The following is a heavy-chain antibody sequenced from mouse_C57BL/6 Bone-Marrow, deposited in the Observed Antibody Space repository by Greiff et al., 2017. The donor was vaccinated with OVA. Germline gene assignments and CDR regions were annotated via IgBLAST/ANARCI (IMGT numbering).Heavy chain of an antibody. CDR1: GFTFSSYT. V-gene: IGHV5-9*01. D-gene: IGHD4-1*01. J-gene: IGHJ2*01. CDR2: ISGGGGNT. Sequence: EVKLVESGGGLVKPGGSLKLSCAASGFTFSSYTMSWVRQTPEKRLEWVATISGGGGNTYYPDSVKGRFTISRDNAKNTLYLQMSSLRSEDTALYYCARQDPLTGKGTHYFDYWGQGTTLTVSS. CDR3: ARQDPLTGKGTHYFDY.